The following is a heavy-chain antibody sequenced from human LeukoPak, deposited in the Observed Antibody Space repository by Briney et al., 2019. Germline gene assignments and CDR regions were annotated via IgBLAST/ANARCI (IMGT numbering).Heavy chain of an antibody. V-gene: IGHV3-23*01. CDR2: ISGSGGST. CDR3: AKGRYGSGNFDY. Sequence: GGSLRLSCAASGFTFSSHAMSWVRQAPGKGLEWVSAISGSGGSTYYADSVKGRFTISRDNSKNMLYLQMNSLRAEDTAVYYCAKGRYGSGNFDYWGQGTLVTVSS. CDR1: GFTFSSHA. D-gene: IGHD3-10*01. J-gene: IGHJ4*02.